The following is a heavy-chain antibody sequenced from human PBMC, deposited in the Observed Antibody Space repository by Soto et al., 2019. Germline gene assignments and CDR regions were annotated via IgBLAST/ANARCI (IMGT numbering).Heavy chain of an antibody. Sequence: PSETLSLTCAVSGYSISSGYYWGWIRQPPGKGLEWIGSIYHSGSTYYNPSLKSRVTISVDMSKNQFSLKLSSVTAADTAVYYCARCVELFGSFDPWGQGTLVTAPQ. D-gene: IGHD3-10*01. J-gene: IGHJ5*02. V-gene: IGHV4-38-2*01. CDR1: GYSISSGYY. CDR2: IYHSGST. CDR3: ARCVELFGSFDP.